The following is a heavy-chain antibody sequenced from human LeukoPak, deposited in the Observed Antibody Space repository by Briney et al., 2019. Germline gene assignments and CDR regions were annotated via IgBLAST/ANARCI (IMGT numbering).Heavy chain of an antibody. Sequence: GGSLRLSCAASGFTFSGSAMHWVRQASGKGLEWVGRFKSKANSYATAYAESVIGSFTISRDDSKNTAYLQMNSLKTEDTAVYYCTRHAIIAAAGRLYYYGMDVWGKGTTVTVSS. D-gene: IGHD6-13*01. CDR3: TRHAIIAAAGRLYYYGMDV. CDR1: GFTFSGSA. V-gene: IGHV3-73*01. J-gene: IGHJ6*04. CDR2: FKSKANSYAT.